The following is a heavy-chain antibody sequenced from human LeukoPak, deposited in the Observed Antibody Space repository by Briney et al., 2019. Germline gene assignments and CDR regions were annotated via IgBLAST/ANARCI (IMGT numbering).Heavy chain of an antibody. CDR2: ISSSSSYT. D-gene: IGHD6-19*01. CDR1: GFTFSSYS. V-gene: IGHV3-21*01. Sequence: GGSLRLSCAASGFTFSSYSMNWVRQAPGKGLEWVSSISSSSSYTYYADSVKGRFTISRDNAKNSLYLQMNSLRAEDTAVYYCARDLAVAGGGGDYWGQGTLVTVSS. J-gene: IGHJ4*02. CDR3: ARDLAVAGGGGDY.